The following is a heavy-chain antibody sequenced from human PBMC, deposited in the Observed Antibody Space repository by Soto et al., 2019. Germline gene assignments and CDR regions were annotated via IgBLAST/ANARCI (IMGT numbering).Heavy chain of an antibody. V-gene: IGHV1-3*01. CDR3: ARERGYGDSLMFRY. J-gene: IGHJ4*02. D-gene: IGHD4-17*01. CDR1: GYTFTSYA. CDR2: INAGNGNT. Sequence: ASLKVSCKASGYTFTSYARHGVLQAPGQRLEWMGWINAGNGNTKYSQKFQGRVTITRDTSASTAYMELSTLISEDAAVYYCARERGYGDSLMFRYWGQGTLVTFSS.